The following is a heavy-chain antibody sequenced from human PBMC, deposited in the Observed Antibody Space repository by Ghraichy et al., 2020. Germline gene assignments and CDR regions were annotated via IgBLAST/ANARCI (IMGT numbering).Heavy chain of an antibody. CDR2: ISASGDTT. J-gene: IGHJ4*02. V-gene: IGHV3-23*01. CDR3: AKGGWLDN. D-gene: IGHD6-19*01. Sequence: LKVSCAASGFTFSDLAMNWVRQSPEKGLEWVSGISASGDTTHYADSVKGRFTVSRDNSRNTLFLQMNSLRADDTAVYYCAKGGWLDNWGQGTRVTVSS. CDR1: GFTFSDLA.